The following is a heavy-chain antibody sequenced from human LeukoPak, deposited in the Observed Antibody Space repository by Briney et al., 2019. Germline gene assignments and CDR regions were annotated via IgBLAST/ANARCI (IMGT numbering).Heavy chain of an antibody. CDR3: AIDPSSGYYSPLYYFDY. V-gene: IGHV4-39*07. Sequence: SETLSLTCTVSGGSISSSSYYWGWIRQPPGEGLEWIGSLYYSGSTYYNPSLKSRVTIPVDTSKNQFSLKLSSVTAADTAVYYCAIDPSSGYYSPLYYFDYWGQGTLVTVSS. CDR2: LYYSGST. J-gene: IGHJ4*02. D-gene: IGHD3-22*01. CDR1: GGSISSSSYY.